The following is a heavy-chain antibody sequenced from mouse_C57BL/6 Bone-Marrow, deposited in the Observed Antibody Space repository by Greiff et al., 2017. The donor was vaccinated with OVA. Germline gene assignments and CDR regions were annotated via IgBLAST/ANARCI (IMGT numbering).Heavy chain of an antibody. CDR3: ARQGYYGSSDGYFDV. D-gene: IGHD1-1*01. J-gene: IGHJ1*03. Sequence: EVQRVESGGGLVKPGGSLKLSCAASGFTFSSYAMSWVRQTPEKRLEWVATISDGGSYTYYPDNVKGRFTISRDNAKNNLYLQMSHLKSEDTAMYYCARQGYYGSSDGYFDVWGTGTTVTVSS. V-gene: IGHV5-4*01. CDR2: ISDGGSYT. CDR1: GFTFSSYA.